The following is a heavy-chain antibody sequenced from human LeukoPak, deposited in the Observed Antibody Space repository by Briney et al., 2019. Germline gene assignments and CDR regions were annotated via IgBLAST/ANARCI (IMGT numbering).Heavy chain of an antibody. D-gene: IGHD6-19*01. CDR1: GGSISSYY. CDR2: IYYSGST. CDR3: ARAYSSGWSTSSYFDY. V-gene: IGHV4-59*01. J-gene: IGHJ4*02. Sequence: SETLSLTCTVSGGSISSYYWSWIRQPPGKGLEWIGDIYYSGSTNYNPSLKSRVTISVDTSKDQFSLKLSSVPAADTAVYYCARAYSSGWSTSSYFDYWGQGTLVTVSS.